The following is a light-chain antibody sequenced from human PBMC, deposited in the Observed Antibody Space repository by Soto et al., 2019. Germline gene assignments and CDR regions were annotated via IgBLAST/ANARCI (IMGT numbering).Light chain of an antibody. J-gene: IGKJ1*01. CDR2: GAS. CDR3: QQSYFILGT. CDR1: QYIGDF. Sequence: DIQMTQSPSSLSASVGDRVTITCRASQYIGDFLNWYQQTPGKPPKLLIFGASNLHIGVPSRFSGSGSGTEFTLTISNWLREDFATYYCQQSYFILGTFGRGTKVEI. V-gene: IGKV1-39*01.